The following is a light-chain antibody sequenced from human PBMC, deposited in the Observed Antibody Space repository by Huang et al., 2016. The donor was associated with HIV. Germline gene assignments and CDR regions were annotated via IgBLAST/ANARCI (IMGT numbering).Light chain of an antibody. CDR2: ATS. CDR3: QQYYNTLPIT. V-gene: IGKV1-NL1*01. CDR1: QAISKS. J-gene: IGKJ5*01. Sequence: DIQMTQSPSSLSASVGDRVTITCRASQAISKSLAWYQQRPGQAPNLLLYATSRLENGIPSRFSGSGSGTDYTLSISSLQPEDSATYFCQQYYNTLPITFGQGTRLEI.